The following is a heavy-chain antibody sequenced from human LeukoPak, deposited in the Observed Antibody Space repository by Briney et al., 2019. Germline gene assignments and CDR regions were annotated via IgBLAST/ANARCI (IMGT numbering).Heavy chain of an antibody. D-gene: IGHD5-12*01. V-gene: IGHV3-23*01. Sequence: GVSLRLSCAASGFTFSSYAMSWVRQAPGKGLEWVSAISGSGGSTYYADSVKGRFTISRDNSKNTLYLQMNSLRAEDTAVYYRAKSGYDYAEYFQHWGQGTLVTVSS. CDR3: AKSGYDYAEYFQH. CDR2: ISGSGGST. CDR1: GFTFSSYA. J-gene: IGHJ1*01.